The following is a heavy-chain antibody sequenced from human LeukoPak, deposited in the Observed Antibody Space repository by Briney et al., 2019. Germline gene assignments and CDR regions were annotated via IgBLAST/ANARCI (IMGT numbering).Heavy chain of an antibody. V-gene: IGHV4-31*03. CDR2: IYYSGST. D-gene: IGHD6-25*01. Sequence: SQTLSLTCTVSGGSISSGGYYWSWIRQHPGKGLEWIGYIYYSGSTYYNPSLKSRVTISVDTSKNQFSLKLSSVTAADTAVYYCAKAGFPRSITAAGRYYFDSWGQGTLVTVSS. CDR1: GGSISSGGYY. J-gene: IGHJ4*02. CDR3: AKAGFPRSITAAGRYYFDS.